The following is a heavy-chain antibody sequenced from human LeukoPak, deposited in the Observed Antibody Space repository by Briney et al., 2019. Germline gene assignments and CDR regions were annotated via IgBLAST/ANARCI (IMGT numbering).Heavy chain of an antibody. CDR1: GGSISSSSYY. Sequence: SEALSLTCTVSGGSISSSSYYWNWIRQPPGKGLEWIGEINHSGSTNYNPSLKSRVTISVDTSKNQFSLKLSSVTAADTAMYYCARGPRYGGDSFDIWGQGTMVTVSS. V-gene: IGHV4-39*07. CDR2: INHSGST. J-gene: IGHJ3*02. CDR3: ARGPRYGGDSFDI. D-gene: IGHD4-23*01.